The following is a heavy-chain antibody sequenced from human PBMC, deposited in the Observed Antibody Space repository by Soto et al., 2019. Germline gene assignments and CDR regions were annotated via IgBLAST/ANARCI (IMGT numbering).Heavy chain of an antibody. V-gene: IGHV1-58*01. Sequence: ASVKVSCKASGFTFTSSAVQWVRQARGQRLEWIGWIVVGSGNTNYAQKFQERVTITRDMSTSTAYMELSSLRSEDTAVYYCAAGYDFWSGYYNGPLYYYYYGMDVWGQGTTVTVSS. CDR2: IVVGSGNT. D-gene: IGHD3-3*01. CDR1: GFTFTSSA. CDR3: AAGYDFWSGYYNGPLYYYYYGMDV. J-gene: IGHJ6*02.